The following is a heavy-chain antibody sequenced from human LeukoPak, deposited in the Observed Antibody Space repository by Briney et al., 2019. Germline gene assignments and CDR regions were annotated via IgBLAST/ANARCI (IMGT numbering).Heavy chain of an antibody. D-gene: IGHD5-18*01. J-gene: IGHJ2*01. V-gene: IGHV1-69*13. Sequence: ASVKVSCKASGGTFSSYAISWVRQAPGQGLEWMGGIIPIFGTANYAQKFQGRVTITADESTSTAYMELSSLGSEDTAVYYCARTTAMVTPGYFDLWGRGTLVTVSS. CDR1: GGTFSSYA. CDR2: IIPIFGTA. CDR3: ARTTAMVTPGYFDL.